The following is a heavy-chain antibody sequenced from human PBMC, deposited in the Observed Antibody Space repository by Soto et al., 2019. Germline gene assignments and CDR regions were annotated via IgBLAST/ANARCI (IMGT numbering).Heavy chain of an antibody. V-gene: IGHV4-39*01. D-gene: IGHD1-26*01. CDR1: GGSISSSRSS. Sequence: QLQLQESGPGLVKPSETLSLTCTVSGGSISSSRSSWGWIRQPPGKGLECIGSNYYSGGTYYSPSLKSRVTISVDSSKNQFSLKLRSVTAAYTAVYYCARRGLVGATPFDYWDQGTLVTVSS. CDR2: NYYSGGT. CDR3: ARRGLVGATPFDY. J-gene: IGHJ4*02.